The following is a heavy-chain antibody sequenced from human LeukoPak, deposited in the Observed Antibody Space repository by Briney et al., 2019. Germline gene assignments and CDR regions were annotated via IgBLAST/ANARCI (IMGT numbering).Heavy chain of an antibody. CDR1: GFIVNDHA. CDR2: ISSSSSYI. J-gene: IGHJ4*02. CDR3: ARIRAEYSSSWTIDY. Sequence: GGSLRLSCVASGFIVNDHAMNWVRQAPGKGLEWVSSISSSSSYIYYADSVKGRFTISRDNAKNSLYLQMNSLRAEDTAVYYCARIRAEYSSSWTIDYWGQGTLVTVSS. D-gene: IGHD6-6*01. V-gene: IGHV3-21*01.